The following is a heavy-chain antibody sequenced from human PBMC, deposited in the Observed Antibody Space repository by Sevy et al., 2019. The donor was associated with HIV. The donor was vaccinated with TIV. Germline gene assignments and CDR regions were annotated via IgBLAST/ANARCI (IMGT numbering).Heavy chain of an antibody. J-gene: IGHJ6*02. D-gene: IGHD2-2*01. Sequence: ASVKVSCKASGYTSTGYYMHWVRQAPGQGLEWMGRINPNSGGTNYAQKFQGRVTMTRDTSISTAYMELSRLRSDDTAVYYCARGDIVVVPAARYYYYYGMDVWGQGTTVTVSS. CDR1: GYTSTGYY. V-gene: IGHV1-2*06. CDR3: ARGDIVVVPAARYYYYYGMDV. CDR2: INPNSGGT.